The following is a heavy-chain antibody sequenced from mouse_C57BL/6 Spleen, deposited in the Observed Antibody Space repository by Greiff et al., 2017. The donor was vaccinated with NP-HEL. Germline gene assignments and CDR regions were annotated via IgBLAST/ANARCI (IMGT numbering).Heavy chain of an antibody. Sequence: EVQLVESGPGLVKPSQSLSLTCSVTGYSITSGYYWNWIRQFPGNKLEWMGYISYDGSNNYNPSLKNRISITRDTSKNQFFLKLNSVTTEDTATYYCARGSAQATFAYWGQGTLVTVSA. J-gene: IGHJ3*01. CDR1: GYSITSGYY. D-gene: IGHD3-2*02. V-gene: IGHV3-6*01. CDR2: ISYDGSN. CDR3: ARGSAQATFAY.